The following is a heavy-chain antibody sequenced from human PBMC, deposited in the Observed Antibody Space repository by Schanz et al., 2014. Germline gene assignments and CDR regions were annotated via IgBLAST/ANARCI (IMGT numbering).Heavy chain of an antibody. CDR2: IKQDGSEK. Sequence: EVQLVESGGGLVQPGGSLRLSCAASGFTFSSYWMSWVRQAPGKGLEWVANIKQDGSEKYYVDSVQGRFTISRDNAKXXXYLQMNSLXAEXXXXYYCARDGYNAYDLKRGDYWGQGTQVAVSS. CDR1: GFTFSSYW. V-gene: IGHV3-7*01. D-gene: IGHD5-12*01. J-gene: IGHJ4*02. CDR3: ARDGYNAYDLKRGDY.